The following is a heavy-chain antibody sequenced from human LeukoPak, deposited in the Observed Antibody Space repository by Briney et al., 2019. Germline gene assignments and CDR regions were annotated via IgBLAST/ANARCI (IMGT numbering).Heavy chain of an antibody. CDR1: GVTFSSYG. D-gene: IGHD2-21*01. V-gene: IGHV3-21*01. Sequence: GGSLRLSCAASGVTFSSYGMNWVRQAPGKGLEWVSSISSSGTYVYFADSVKGRFTISRDNAKNSLYLQMNSLRAEDTALYYCAREQSYSEEIVVVNPPFDYWGQGTLVTVSS. CDR3: AREQSYSEEIVVVNPPFDY. CDR2: ISSSGTYV. J-gene: IGHJ4*02.